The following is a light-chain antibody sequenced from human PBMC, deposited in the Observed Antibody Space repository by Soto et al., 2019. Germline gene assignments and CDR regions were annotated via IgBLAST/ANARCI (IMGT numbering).Light chain of an antibody. CDR1: QSVGASY. Sequence: EIVLTQSPGTLSLSPGERATLSCRASQSVGASYFSWYQQQPGQAPRLLISGASSRATGIPDRFSGSWTGTDFTLTIRRLEPEDSALYYCQQYSASPYTFGQGTKVEIK. V-gene: IGKV3-20*01. CDR3: QQYSASPYT. J-gene: IGKJ2*01. CDR2: GAS.